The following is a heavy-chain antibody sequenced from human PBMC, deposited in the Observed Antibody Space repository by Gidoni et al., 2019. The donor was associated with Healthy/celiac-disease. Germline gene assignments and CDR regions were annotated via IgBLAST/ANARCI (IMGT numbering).Heavy chain of an antibody. D-gene: IGHD1-1*01. CDR2: IGTAGDT. Sequence: EVQLVASGGGLVQPGGSLRLSCAASGFTFSSYDMHWVRQATGKGLEWVSAIGTAGDTYYPGSVKGRFTISRENAKNSLYLQMNSLRDGDTAVYYCARANWDYWFFDLWGRGTLVTVSS. V-gene: IGHV3-13*01. CDR1: GFTFSSYD. CDR3: ARANWDYWFFDL. J-gene: IGHJ2*01.